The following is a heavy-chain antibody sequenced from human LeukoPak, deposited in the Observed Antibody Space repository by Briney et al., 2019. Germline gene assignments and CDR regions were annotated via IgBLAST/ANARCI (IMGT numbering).Heavy chain of an antibody. CDR1: GFTFSHYA. V-gene: IGHV3-33*06. Sequence: GGSLRLSCTASGFTFSHYAMHWVRQAPGKGLEWVAVIWNDGSDKYYGDSVKGRFTISRDNSKKTVYLQLSSLRVEDTAVYYCAKDAEGGFDFSNSLQSWGQGTLVTVSS. J-gene: IGHJ4*02. CDR2: IWNDGSDK. CDR3: AKDAEGGFDFSNSLQS. D-gene: IGHD4-11*01.